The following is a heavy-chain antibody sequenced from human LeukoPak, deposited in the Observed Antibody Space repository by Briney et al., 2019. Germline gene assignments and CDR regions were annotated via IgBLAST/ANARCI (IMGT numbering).Heavy chain of an antibody. V-gene: IGHV3-33*01. D-gene: IGHD4-17*01. CDR3: ARDRYGEKFDY. J-gene: IGHJ4*02. CDR2: IWYDGNNK. Sequence: GRSLRLSCAASGFTFSGYGMHWVRQAPDKGLEWVAVIWYDGNNKYYADSVKGRFTISRDNSKNTLYLQMNSLRAEDTAVYYCARDRYGEKFDYWGQGTLVTVSS. CDR1: GFTFSGYG.